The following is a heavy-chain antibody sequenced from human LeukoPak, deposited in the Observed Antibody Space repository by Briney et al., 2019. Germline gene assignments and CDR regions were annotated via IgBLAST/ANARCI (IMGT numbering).Heavy chain of an antibody. CDR2: IYYSGST. V-gene: IGHV4-39*07. CDR1: GGSISSSSYY. J-gene: IGHJ4*02. Sequence: SETLSLTCTVSGGSISSSSYYWGWIRQPPGKGLEWIGSIYYSGSTYYNPSPKSRVTISVDTSKNQLSLKLSSVTAADTAVYYCARDLGYYYGSGSYYSHFDYWGQGTLVTVSS. D-gene: IGHD3-10*01. CDR3: ARDLGYYYGSGSYYSHFDY.